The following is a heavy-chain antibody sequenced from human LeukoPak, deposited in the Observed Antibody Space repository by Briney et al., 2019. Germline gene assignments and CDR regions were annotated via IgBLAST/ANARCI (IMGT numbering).Heavy chain of an antibody. J-gene: IGHJ4*02. V-gene: IGHV3-15*01. CDR1: GFTFSNAW. D-gene: IGHD6-19*01. Sequence: GGSLRLSCAASGFTFSNAWTSWVRQAPGEGLEWVGRIKSKTDGGKTDYAAPVKGRFTISRDDSKNTLYLQMNSLKTEDTAVYYCTTRSGSGNTYWGQGTLVTVSS. CDR3: TTRSGSGNTY. CDR2: IKSKTDGGKT.